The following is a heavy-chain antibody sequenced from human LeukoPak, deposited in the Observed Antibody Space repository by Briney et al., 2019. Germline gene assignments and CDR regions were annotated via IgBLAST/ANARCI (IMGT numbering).Heavy chain of an antibody. J-gene: IGHJ4*02. V-gene: IGHV4-34*01. CDR2: INHSVST. CDR3: ARWGYDILTGLTFDY. Sequence: PSETLSLTCAVYGVSSSGYYCSCIREPPGKGLEWIGEINHSVSTNYNPSLKSLVTISVDTSKNQFSLKLSSVTAADTAVYYCARWGYDILTGLTFDYWGQGTLVTVSS. CDR1: GVSSSGYY. D-gene: IGHD3-9*01.